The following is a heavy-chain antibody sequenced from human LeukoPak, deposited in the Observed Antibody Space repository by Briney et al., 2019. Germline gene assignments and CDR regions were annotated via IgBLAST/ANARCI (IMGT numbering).Heavy chain of an antibody. D-gene: IGHD3-22*01. Sequence: PGGSLRLSCAASGFAFGAYEMNWVRQAPGKGLEWVAYLAGSDTKKYYADSVRGRFTISRDNAKKSLYLQMNSLRAEDTALYYCTTLGYHLDSWGQGTLVTVSS. J-gene: IGHJ4*02. CDR2: LAGSDTKK. CDR1: GFAFGAYE. CDR3: TTLGYHLDS. V-gene: IGHV3-48*03.